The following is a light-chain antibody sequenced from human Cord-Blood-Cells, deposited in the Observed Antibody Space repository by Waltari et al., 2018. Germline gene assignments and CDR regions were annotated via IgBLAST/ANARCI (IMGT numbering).Light chain of an antibody. J-gene: IGLJ1*01. V-gene: IGLV2-14*01. CDR2: DVS. CDR1: SSDVGGYNY. Sequence: QSALTQPASVSGSPGQSITISSTGTSSDVGGYNYVSWYQQHPGKATKLMIYDVSKRPSGVSNRFSGSKSGNTASLTISGLQAEDEADYYCSSYTSSSTPYVFGTGTKVTVL. CDR3: SSYTSSSTPYV.